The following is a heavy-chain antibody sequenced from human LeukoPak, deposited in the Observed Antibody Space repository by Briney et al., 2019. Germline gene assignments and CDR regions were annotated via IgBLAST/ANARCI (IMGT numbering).Heavy chain of an antibody. CDR3: AKVHSSSWYNFDY. CDR1: GFTFNSYD. D-gene: IGHD6-13*01. J-gene: IGHJ4*02. CDR2: ISHSGGTT. Sequence: GGSLRLSCAASGFTFNSYDMSWGRQAPGKGLEWVSTISHSGGTTYYADSVKGRFTISRDNSKNTLFLQMNSLRAEDTAVYYCAKVHSSSWYNFDYWGQGTLVTVSS. V-gene: IGHV3-23*01.